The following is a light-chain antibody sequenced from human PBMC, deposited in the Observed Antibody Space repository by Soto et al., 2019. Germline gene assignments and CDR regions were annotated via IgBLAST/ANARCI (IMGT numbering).Light chain of an antibody. CDR3: LQDYNYPLT. V-gene: IGKV1-6*01. Sequence: AMQMTQFPSSLSASVGDRVTITCRASQDIRSDLGWYQQRPGKAPKVLIYATSSLQSGVPSRFSGSGSGTDFTFTISSLQPEDFAIYYCLQDYNYPLTFGGGTKVEIK. CDR2: ATS. J-gene: IGKJ4*01. CDR1: QDIRSD.